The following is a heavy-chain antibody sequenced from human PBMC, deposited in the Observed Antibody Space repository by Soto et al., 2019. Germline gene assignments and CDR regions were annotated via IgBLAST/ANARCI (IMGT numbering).Heavy chain of an antibody. D-gene: IGHD3-9*01. V-gene: IGHV1-69*04. CDR3: ARAYNDILTGYYKDDAFDI. J-gene: IGHJ3*02. CDR1: GYTFTSYG. CDR2: IIPILGIA. Sequence: SVKVSCKASGYTFTSYGISWVRQAPGQGLEWMGRIIPILGIANYAQKFQGRVTITADKSTSTAYMELSSLRSEDTAVYYCARAYNDILTGYYKDDAFDIWGQGTMVTVSS.